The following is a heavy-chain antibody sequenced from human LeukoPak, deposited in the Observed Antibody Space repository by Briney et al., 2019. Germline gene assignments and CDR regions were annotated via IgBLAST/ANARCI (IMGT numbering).Heavy chain of an antibody. D-gene: IGHD6-19*01. Sequence: GGSLTLSCAASGFTFSFYWMSWVRQAPAKGLEWVANIKQDGSEQTYVDSAKGRFTISRDNAKNALFLQMNSLRAEDTAVYYCVRGGGWYADYWGQGTLVTVSS. V-gene: IGHV3-7*04. CDR1: GFTFSFYW. CDR3: VRGGGWYADY. CDR2: IKQDGSEQ. J-gene: IGHJ4*02.